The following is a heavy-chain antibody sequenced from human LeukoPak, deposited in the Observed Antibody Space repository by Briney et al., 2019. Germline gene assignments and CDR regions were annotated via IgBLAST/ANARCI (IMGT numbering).Heavy chain of an antibody. D-gene: IGHD2-2*01. CDR1: GGSISSYY. J-gene: IGHJ6*02. CDR3: ARGRGYCSSTSCYGPLDV. Sequence: SETLSLTCTVSGGSISSYYWSWIRQPPGKGLEWIGYIYYSGSTNYNPSLKSRVTISVDTSKNQFSLKLSSVTAADTAVYYCARGRGYCSSTSCYGPLDVWGQGTTVTVSS. V-gene: IGHV4-59*01. CDR2: IYYSGST.